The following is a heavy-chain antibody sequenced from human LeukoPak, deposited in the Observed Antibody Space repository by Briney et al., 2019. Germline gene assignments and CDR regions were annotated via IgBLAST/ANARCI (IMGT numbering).Heavy chain of an antibody. CDR1: GGSISSSSYY. D-gene: IGHD2-15*01. V-gene: IGHV4-39*07. Sequence: PSETLSLTCTVSGGSISSSSYYWGWIRQPPGKGLEWIGSIYYSGSTYYNPSLKSRVTISVDTSKNQFSLKLSSVTAADTAVYYCARVGGGHTRLGYYYYMDVWGKGTTVTVSS. CDR3: ARVGGGHTRLGYYYYMDV. J-gene: IGHJ6*03. CDR2: IYYSGST.